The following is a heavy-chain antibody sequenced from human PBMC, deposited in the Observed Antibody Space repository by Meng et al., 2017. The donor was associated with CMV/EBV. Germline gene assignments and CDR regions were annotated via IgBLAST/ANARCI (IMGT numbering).Heavy chain of an antibody. J-gene: IGHJ4*02. CDR2: IYRGDNT. Sequence: EVHLLGSGGGLVQPGGSLRVFCAASGFNVRDKYMSWVRQAPGKGLEWVCIIYRGDNTYYIDSVKDRFTVSRDNSKNTMYLQMNSLRVEDTAVYYCTGDSVSNPNLDYWGQGTLVTVSS. CDR1: GFNVRDKY. CDR3: TGDSVSNPNLDY. V-gene: IGHV3-66*01. D-gene: IGHD3-10*01.